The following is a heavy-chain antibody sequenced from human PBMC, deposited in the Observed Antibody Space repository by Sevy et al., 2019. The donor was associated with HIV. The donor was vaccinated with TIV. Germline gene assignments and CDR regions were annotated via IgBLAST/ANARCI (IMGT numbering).Heavy chain of an antibody. V-gene: IGHV3-48*02. CDR1: GFTFSGYS. D-gene: IGHD3-3*01. CDR2: ISSISIPT. J-gene: IGHJ4*02. Sequence: GGSLRLSCTASGFTFSGYSMNWVRQAPGKGLEWVSYISSISIPTYYADSVKGRFTISRDNAKNSLYLQMNSLRDEDTAVYYCVREGIGGARDFDYWGQGTLVTVSS. CDR3: VREGIGGARDFDY.